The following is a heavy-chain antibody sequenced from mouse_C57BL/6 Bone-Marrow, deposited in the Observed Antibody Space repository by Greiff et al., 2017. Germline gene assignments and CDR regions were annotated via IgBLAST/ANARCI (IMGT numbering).Heavy chain of an antibody. CDR3: AGGLRWYFDV. CDR2: INPGSGGT. CDR1: GYAFTNYL. Sequence: VQLQQSGAELVRPGTSVKVSCKASGYAFTNYLIEWVKQRPGQGLEWIGVINPGSGGTNYNEKFKGKATLTADKSSSTAYMQLSSLTSEDSAVYFCAGGLRWYFDVWGTGTTVTVSS. J-gene: IGHJ1*03. V-gene: IGHV1-54*01. D-gene: IGHD2-4*01.